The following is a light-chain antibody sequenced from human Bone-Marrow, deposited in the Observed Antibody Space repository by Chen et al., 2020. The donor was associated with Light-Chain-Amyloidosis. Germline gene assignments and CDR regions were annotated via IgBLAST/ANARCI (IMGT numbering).Light chain of an antibody. V-gene: IGKV1-39*01. Sequence: DFQMTQSPSSLSAFVGDRVTITCRPSQFISSYLSWYQQRPGKAPKLLIFGASSLPSGVPSRFSGSGSGTDFTLTISSLEPEDFAIYYCQQSYTSPYTFGGGTKVEI. CDR1: QFISSY. CDR3: QQSYTSPYT. J-gene: IGKJ4*01. CDR2: GAS.